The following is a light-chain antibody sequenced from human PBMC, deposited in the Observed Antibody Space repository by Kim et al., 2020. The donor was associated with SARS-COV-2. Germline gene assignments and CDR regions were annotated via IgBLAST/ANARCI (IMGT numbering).Light chain of an antibody. V-gene: IGLV1-44*01. CDR1: TSNIGSRT. Sequence: GQSVTISSSGSTSNIGSRTVNWYQQLPGTAPKVLIYFNDHRPAGVPDRFSGSKSGTSASLAISGLQSDDEAHYYCAAWDDSLNGPVFGGGTKVTVL. CDR2: FND. CDR3: AAWDDSLNGPV. J-gene: IGLJ3*02.